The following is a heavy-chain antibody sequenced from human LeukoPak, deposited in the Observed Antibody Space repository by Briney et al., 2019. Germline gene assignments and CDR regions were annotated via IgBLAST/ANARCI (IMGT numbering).Heavy chain of an antibody. CDR2: ISGSGGST. J-gene: IGHJ4*02. V-gene: IGHV3-23*01. CDR3: AKGSSGTAMVAYYFDY. Sequence: PGGSLRLSCAASGFTFSSYAMSWVRQAPGKGLEWVSAISGSGGSTYYPDSVKGRFTISRDNSKNTLYLQMNSLRAEDTAVYYCAKGSSGTAMVAYYFDYWGQGTLVTVSS. CDR1: GFTFSSYA. D-gene: IGHD5-18*01.